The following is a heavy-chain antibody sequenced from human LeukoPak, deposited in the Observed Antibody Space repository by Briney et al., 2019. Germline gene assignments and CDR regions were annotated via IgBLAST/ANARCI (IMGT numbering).Heavy chain of an antibody. J-gene: IGHJ6*03. D-gene: IGHD2-21*01. V-gene: IGHV1-18*01. Sequence: ASVKVSCKASGYTFTSYGISWVRQAPGQGLEWMGWISAYNGNTNYAQKLQGRVTMTTDTSTSTAYMGLRSLRSDDTAVYYCARDAYCGGDCYSHYYYYYMDVWGKGTTVTVSS. CDR1: GYTFTSYG. CDR2: ISAYNGNT. CDR3: ARDAYCGGDCYSHYYYYYMDV.